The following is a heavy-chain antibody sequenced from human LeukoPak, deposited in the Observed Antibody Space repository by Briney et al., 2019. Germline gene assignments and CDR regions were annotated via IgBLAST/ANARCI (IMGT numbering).Heavy chain of an antibody. CDR1: GFTFSSYW. D-gene: IGHD3-10*01. J-gene: IGHJ3*02. V-gene: IGHV3-7*01. Sequence: PGGSLRLSCAASGFTFSSYWMSWVRQAPGKGLEWVANIKQDGSEKYYVDSVKGRFIISRDNAKNSLYLQMNSLRAEDTAVYYCARVLLWFGDPRDAFDIWGQGTMVTVSS. CDR3: ARVLLWFGDPRDAFDI. CDR2: IKQDGSEK.